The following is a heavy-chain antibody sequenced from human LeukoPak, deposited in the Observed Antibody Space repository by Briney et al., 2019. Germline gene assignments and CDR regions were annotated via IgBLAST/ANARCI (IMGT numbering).Heavy chain of an antibody. D-gene: IGHD1-14*01. CDR1: GFTFSSYA. Sequence: GGSLRLSCTASGFTFSSYAMSWVRQAPGKGLEWVGRIKSKTDGGTTDYAAPVKGRFTISRDDSKNTLYLQMNSLKTEDTAVYYCTTGMAPEPFDYWGQGTLVTVSS. J-gene: IGHJ4*02. V-gene: IGHV3-15*01. CDR2: IKSKTDGGTT. CDR3: TTGMAPEPFDY.